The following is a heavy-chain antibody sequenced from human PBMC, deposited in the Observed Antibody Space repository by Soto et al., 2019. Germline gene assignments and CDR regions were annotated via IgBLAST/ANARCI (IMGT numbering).Heavy chain of an antibody. CDR3: AGGRRGATLYYYYGMDV. CDR1: GFTFSSYA. D-gene: IGHD5-12*01. CDR2: ISYDGSNK. V-gene: IGHV3-30*04. Sequence: GGSLRLSCAASGFTFSSYAMHWVRQAPGKGLEWVAVISYDGSNKYYADSVKGRFTISRDNSKNTLYLQMNSLRAEDTAVYYCAGGRRGATLYYYYGMDVWGQGTTVTVSS. J-gene: IGHJ6*02.